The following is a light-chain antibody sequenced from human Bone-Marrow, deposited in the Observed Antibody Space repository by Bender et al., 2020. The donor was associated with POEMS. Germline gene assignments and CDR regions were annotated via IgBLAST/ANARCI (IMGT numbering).Light chain of an antibody. CDR2: NNN. Sequence: VLTQPPSVSVAPGKTARITCGGNNIGSKSVHWYQHLPGTVPRLLIYNNNNRPSGVPDRFSGSKSGTSASLAITGLQAEDEADYYCQSHDSSLSYSIFGGGTKVTVL. CDR1: NNIGSKS. V-gene: IGLV1-40*01. J-gene: IGLJ2*01. CDR3: QSHDSSLSYSI.